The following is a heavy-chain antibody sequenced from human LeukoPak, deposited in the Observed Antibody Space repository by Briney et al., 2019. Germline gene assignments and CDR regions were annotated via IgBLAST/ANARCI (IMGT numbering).Heavy chain of an antibody. CDR1: GYSINSGYY. D-gene: IGHD3-10*01. CDR2: ISSSSSYI. Sequence: PSETLSLTCIVSGYSINSGYYWGWIRQPPGKGLEWVSSISSSSSYIYYANSVKGRFTISRDNAKNSLYLQMNSLRAEDKAVYYCARDLGGFRNYWGQGTLVTVSS. J-gene: IGHJ4*02. V-gene: IGHV3-21*01. CDR3: ARDLGGFRNY.